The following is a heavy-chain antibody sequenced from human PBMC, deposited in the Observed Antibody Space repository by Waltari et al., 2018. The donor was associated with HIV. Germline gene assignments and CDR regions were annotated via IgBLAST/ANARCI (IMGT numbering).Heavy chain of an antibody. CDR1: GFTFSSYA. CDR2: ISGRGGST. D-gene: IGHD3-10*01. CDR3: AKDRLAPGHYWFFDL. V-gene: IGHV3-23*01. J-gene: IGHJ2*01. Sequence: EVQLLESGGGLVQPGGSLRLSCAASGFTFSSYAMSWVRQSPGGGLEWVSSISGRGGSTYYADSVKGRFTISGDNSKNTLYLQMNSLRAEDTAVYYCAKDRLAPGHYWFFDLWGRGTLVTVSS.